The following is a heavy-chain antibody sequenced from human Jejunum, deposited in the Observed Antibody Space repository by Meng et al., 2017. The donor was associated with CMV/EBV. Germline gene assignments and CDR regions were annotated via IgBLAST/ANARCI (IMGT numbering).Heavy chain of an antibody. V-gene: IGHV4-4*07. D-gene: IGHD3-22*01. J-gene: IGHJ4*02. CDR2: ISPSGNI. CDR3: ARGESRGYYYFDY. CDR1: GDSISNYF. Sequence: QVHLRDPGPGLVGPLDTLALTCTVSGDSISNYFWSWIRQPAGKKLEWIGRISPSGNINYIPSLKGRVTMSLDTSNNQIFLNLTSVTAADTALYYCARGESRGYYYFDYWGQGILVTVSS.